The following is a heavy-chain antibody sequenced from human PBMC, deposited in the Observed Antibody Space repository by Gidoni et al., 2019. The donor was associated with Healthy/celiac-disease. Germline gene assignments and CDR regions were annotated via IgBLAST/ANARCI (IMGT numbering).Heavy chain of an antibody. CDR1: GGSISSYY. CDR2: IYTSGST. CDR3: ARDGPYCSSTSCYEVYYYYYGMDV. J-gene: IGHJ6*02. Sequence: QVQLQESGPGLVKPSETLSLTCTVSGGSISSYYWSWIRQPAGKGLEWIGRIYTSGSTNYNPSLKSRVTMSVDTSKNQFSLKLSSVTAADTAVYYCARDGPYCSSTSCYEVYYYYYGMDVWGQGTTVTVSS. D-gene: IGHD2-2*01. V-gene: IGHV4-4*07.